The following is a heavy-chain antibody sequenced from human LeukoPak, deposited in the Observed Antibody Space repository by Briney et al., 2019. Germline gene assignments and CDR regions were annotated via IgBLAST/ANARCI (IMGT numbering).Heavy chain of an antibody. V-gene: IGHV4-30-4*08. D-gene: IGHD2-2*02. CDR3: ARLTVVPAAIGA. J-gene: IGHJ1*01. Sequence: PSETLSLTCTVSGGSISSGDYYWSWIRQPPGKGLEWIGYIYYSGSTYCNPSLKSRVTISVDTSKNQFPLKLSSVTAADTAVYYCARLTVVPAAIGAWGQSTLVTVSS. CDR2: IYYSGST. CDR1: GGSISSGDYY.